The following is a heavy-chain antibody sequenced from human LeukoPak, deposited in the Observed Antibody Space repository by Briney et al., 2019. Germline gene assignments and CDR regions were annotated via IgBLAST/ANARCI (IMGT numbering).Heavy chain of an antibody. J-gene: IGHJ4*02. V-gene: IGHV4-31*03. Sequence: SQTLSLTCTVSGDSISSGGYYWSWIRQQPGKGLEWIGNIYYSGSTKYNPSLKSRDTISVDTSKNQFSLKLSSVTAADTAVYYCARWYYDSSGYRYFDYWGQGTLVTVSS. CDR3: ARWYYDSSGYRYFDY. D-gene: IGHD3-22*01. CDR1: GDSISSGGYY. CDR2: IYYSGST.